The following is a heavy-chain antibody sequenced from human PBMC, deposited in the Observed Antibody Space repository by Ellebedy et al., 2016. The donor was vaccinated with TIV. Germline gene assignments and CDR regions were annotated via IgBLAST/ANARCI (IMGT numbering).Heavy chain of an antibody. D-gene: IGHD2-8*01. Sequence: GESLKISCAASGFTFSSYWMSWVRQAPGKGLEWVANIRQDGSEIYYVDSVKGRFTMSRDNAKNSLYLQMNSLRAEDTAVLYCARGMVKVWLPAPLDNWGQGTLVTVSS. CDR1: GFTFSSYW. CDR3: ARGMVKVWLPAPLDN. V-gene: IGHV3-7*03. CDR2: IRQDGSEI. J-gene: IGHJ4*02.